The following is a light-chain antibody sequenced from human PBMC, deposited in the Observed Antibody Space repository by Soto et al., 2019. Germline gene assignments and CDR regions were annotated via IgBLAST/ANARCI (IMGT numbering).Light chain of an antibody. CDR2: DAS. J-gene: IGKJ1*01. CDR1: QSVSSS. Sequence: EIVMTQSPATLSLYTGERATLSCRATQSVSSSLAWYQQKPGQAPRLLIYDASTRATGIPARFSGSGSGTDFTLTISSLQAEDFAVYYCQQCSNWPRTFGQGTKVDIK. CDR3: QQCSNWPRT. V-gene: IGKV3-11*01.